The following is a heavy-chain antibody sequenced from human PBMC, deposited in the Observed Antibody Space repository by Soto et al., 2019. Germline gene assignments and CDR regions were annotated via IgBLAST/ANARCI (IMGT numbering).Heavy chain of an antibody. D-gene: IGHD4-17*01. Sequence: GGSLRLSCAPSGFTSSDHYIDWVRQAPGKGLEWVGLIRNKRNSNTTEYAASVKGRFTTSQDDSKNSLYLQMKSLKTEDTAVYYCARSTVTVTHYSSDYWGQGTLVTVSS. CDR2: IRNKRNSNTT. V-gene: IGHV3-72*01. CDR3: ARSTVTVTHYSSDY. J-gene: IGHJ4*02. CDR1: GFTSSDHY.